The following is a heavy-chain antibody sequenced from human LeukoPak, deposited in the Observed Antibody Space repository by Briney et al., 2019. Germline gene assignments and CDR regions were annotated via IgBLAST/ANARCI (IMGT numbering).Heavy chain of an antibody. J-gene: IGHJ4*02. D-gene: IGHD5-12*01. CDR2: IYSGGST. V-gene: IGHV3-53*01. CDR3: ARPYRGYSDYYFDY. Sequence: GGSLRLSCAASGFTVSSDYMSWVRQAPGKGLEWVSVIYSGGSTYYADSVKGRFTISRDNSKNTLYLQMNSLRAEDTAVYYCARPYRGYSDYYFDYWGQGTLVTVSS. CDR1: GFTVSSDY.